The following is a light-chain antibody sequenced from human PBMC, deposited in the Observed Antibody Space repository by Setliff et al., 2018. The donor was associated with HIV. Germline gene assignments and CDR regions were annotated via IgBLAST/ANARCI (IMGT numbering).Light chain of an antibody. V-gene: IGLV2-14*01. CDR3: SSYTSSSTRV. CDR2: EVR. CDR1: NTDIGAYKY. J-gene: IGLJ1*01. Sequence: QSVLAQPVSLSGSPGQSITISCTGTNTDIGAYKYVSWYQQHPGRAPKLMIYEVRNRPSGISNRFSGSKSGNTASLTISGLQAGDEADYYCSSYTSSSTRVFGTGTKVTVL.